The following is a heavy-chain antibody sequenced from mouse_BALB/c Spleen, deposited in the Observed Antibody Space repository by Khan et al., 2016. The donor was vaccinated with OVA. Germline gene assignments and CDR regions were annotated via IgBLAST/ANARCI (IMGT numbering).Heavy chain of an antibody. CDR3: ARKDYDDYDPFPY. D-gene: IGHD2-4*01. CDR1: GYSITSEYA. V-gene: IGHV3-2*02. CDR2: INYSGNT. J-gene: IGHJ3*01. Sequence: VQLQQSGPGLVKPSQSLSLTCTVTGYSITSEYAWNWIRQFPGNKLEWMGYINYSGNTRFNPSLKSRTSITRDTSKNQFFLQLNSVTTEDTATYYCARKDYDDYDPFPYWGQGTLVTVSA.